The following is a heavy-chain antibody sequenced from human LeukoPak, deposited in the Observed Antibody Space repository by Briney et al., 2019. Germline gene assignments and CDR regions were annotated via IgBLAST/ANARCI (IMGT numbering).Heavy chain of an antibody. CDR2: IYPGDSDT. CDR1: GYSFTRNW. D-gene: IGHD6-13*01. CDR3: ARHKPAATDY. Sequence: GESLKISCKGSGYSFTRNWIGWVRQMPGKGLEWMAIIYPGDSDTRYSPSFQGQVTISADKSINTAYLQWSSLKASDTAMYYCARHKPAATDYWGQGTLITVSS. J-gene: IGHJ4*02. V-gene: IGHV5-51*01.